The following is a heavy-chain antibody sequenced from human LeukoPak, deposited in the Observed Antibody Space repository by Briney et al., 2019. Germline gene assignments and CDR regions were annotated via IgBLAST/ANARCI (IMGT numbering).Heavy chain of an antibody. D-gene: IGHD2/OR15-2a*01. J-gene: IGHJ4*02. Sequence: GGSLRLSCAASGFTFTDFSMTWVRQPPGKGLEWVSAIDGSGHTYYADSVKGRFTISRDNSKNTLYLQVSSLRAEDTALYYCAKFLTSAAWDYWGQGTLVTVSS. CDR1: GFTFTDFS. CDR3: AKFLTSAAWDY. V-gene: IGHV3-23*01. CDR2: IDGSGHT.